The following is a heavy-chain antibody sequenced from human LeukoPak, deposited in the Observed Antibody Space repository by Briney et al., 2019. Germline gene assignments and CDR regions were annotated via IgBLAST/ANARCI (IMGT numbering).Heavy chain of an antibody. J-gene: IGHJ4*02. D-gene: IGHD6-19*01. CDR1: GFTFSMYS. V-gene: IGHV3-23*01. CDR3: VKERDRGIEVADDFDY. CDR2: INDRGGYI. Sequence: GGSLRLSCEASGFTFSMYSMAWVRQAPGKGLEWVSVINDRGGYIQDADSVKSRFTISRDNSQNTLFLQMNSLRDEDTAVYYCVKERDRGIEVADDFDYWGQGTLVTVSS.